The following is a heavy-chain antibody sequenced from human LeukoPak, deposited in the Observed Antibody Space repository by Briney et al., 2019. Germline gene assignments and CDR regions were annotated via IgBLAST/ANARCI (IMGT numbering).Heavy chain of an antibody. CDR3: AKAFTIFGVVAYFDY. D-gene: IGHD3-3*01. J-gene: IGHJ4*02. Sequence: PGGSLRLSCAASGFTFSSYTTIWVRQPPGKGLEWVSRISGSGGSTYYADSVKGRFTISRDNSKNTLYLQMNSLRVEDSAVYYCAKAFTIFGVVAYFDYWGQGTLVTVSS. V-gene: IGHV3-23*01. CDR2: ISGSGGST. CDR1: GFTFSSYT.